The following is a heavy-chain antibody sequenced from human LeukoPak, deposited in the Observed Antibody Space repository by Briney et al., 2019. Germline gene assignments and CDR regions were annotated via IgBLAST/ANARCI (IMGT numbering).Heavy chain of an antibody. J-gene: IGHJ5*02. Sequence: SQALSLTCAISGDIVSSNSVTWNWIRQSPSRGLEWLGRTYYRSTWYNDYAVSVRGRITVNPDTSKNQFSLNLNSVTPEDTAVYYCARRLTQYDCFDPWGQGILVTVSS. D-gene: IGHD2-2*01. V-gene: IGHV6-1*01. CDR1: GDIVSSNSVT. CDR3: ARRLTQYDCFDP. CDR2: TYYRSTWYN.